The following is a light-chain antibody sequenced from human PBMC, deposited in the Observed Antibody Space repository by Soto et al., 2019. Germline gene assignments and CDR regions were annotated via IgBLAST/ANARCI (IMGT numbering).Light chain of an antibody. V-gene: IGLV2-8*01. CDR2: EVS. CDR1: SSDVGGYNF. J-gene: IGLJ1*01. CDR3: SSNAGSHYRYV. Sequence: QSVLTQPPSASGSPGQSVTISCTGTSSDVGGYNFVSWYQQHPGKAPKLMIYEVSKRPSGVPDRFSGSKSGNTASLTVSGLQAEDEADYYCSSNAGSHYRYVFGTGTKLTVL.